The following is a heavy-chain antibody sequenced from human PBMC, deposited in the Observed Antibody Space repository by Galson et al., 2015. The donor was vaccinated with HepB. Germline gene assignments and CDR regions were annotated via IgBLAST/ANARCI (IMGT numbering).Heavy chain of an antibody. V-gene: IGHV3-30*02. J-gene: IGHJ5*01. CDR1: GFTFSGYG. Sequence: SLRLSCAASGFTFSGYGIHWVRQAPGKGPEWVAFIRYDGSNKYYADSVRGRFTISRDNSKNTLYLQMNSLRAEDTAVYYCAKDAYGSGSYGDSWGQGTQVTVSS. CDR2: IRYDGSNK. D-gene: IGHD3-10*01. CDR3: AKDAYGSGSYGDS.